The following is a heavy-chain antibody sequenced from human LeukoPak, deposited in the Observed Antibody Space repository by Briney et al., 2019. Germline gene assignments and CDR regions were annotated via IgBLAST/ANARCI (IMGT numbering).Heavy chain of an antibody. D-gene: IGHD2-15*01. V-gene: IGHV3-23*01. CDR3: ARGRIGPDY. CDR1: GFTFSNSW. CDR2: ISGSGGGT. J-gene: IGHJ4*02. Sequence: GGSLRLSCAASGFTFSNSWMTWVRQAPGKGLEWVSGISGSGGGTYYADSVKGRFTISRDDSKNTLYLQMSSLRVEDTAVYYCARGRIGPDYWGQGTLVTVSS.